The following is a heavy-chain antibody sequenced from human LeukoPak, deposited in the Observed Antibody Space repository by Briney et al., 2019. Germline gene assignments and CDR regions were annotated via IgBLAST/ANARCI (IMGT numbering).Heavy chain of an antibody. J-gene: IGHJ3*02. D-gene: IGHD2-2*01. CDR2: ISGSGGRT. V-gene: IGHV3-23*01. CDR1: GFTFSSFA. CDR3: ANIVVVPAATRAFAFDS. Sequence: RRCLCLSCALSGFTFSSFAMGWVRQAPGKGRGWVSAISGSGGRTYYADSVNGRFTISRDNSKNPLYLQMNSLRAEDMAVYYCANIVVVPAATRAFAFDSWGQGTMVTVSS.